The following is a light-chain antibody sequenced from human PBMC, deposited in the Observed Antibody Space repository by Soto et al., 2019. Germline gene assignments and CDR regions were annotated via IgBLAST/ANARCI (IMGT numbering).Light chain of an antibody. V-gene: IGLV1-47*02. J-gene: IGLJ2*01. CDR2: SDN. CDR3: AAWDDSLSGVV. CDR1: RSNIGSNY. Sequence: QSVLTQPPSASGTPGQRVTVSCSGSRSNIGSNYINWYQQVPGRAPKLLIYSDNRRPSGVPDRFSGSKSGTSASLAISGLRSEDEADYYCAAWDDSLSGVVFGGGTKVTVL.